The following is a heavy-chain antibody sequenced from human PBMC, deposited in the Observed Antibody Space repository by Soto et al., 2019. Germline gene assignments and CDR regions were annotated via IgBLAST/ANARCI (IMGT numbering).Heavy chain of an antibody. V-gene: IGHV1-2*02. Sequence: ASVKVSCKAPGYTFTGYYMHWVRQAPGQGLEWMGWINPNSGGTNYAQKFQGRVTMTRDTSISTAYMELRSLRSDDTAVYYCARVDIVVVPAAMEPQYYYYGMDVWGQGTTVTVSS. D-gene: IGHD2-2*03. CDR2: INPNSGGT. CDR1: GYTFTGYY. J-gene: IGHJ6*02. CDR3: ARVDIVVVPAAMEPQYYYYGMDV.